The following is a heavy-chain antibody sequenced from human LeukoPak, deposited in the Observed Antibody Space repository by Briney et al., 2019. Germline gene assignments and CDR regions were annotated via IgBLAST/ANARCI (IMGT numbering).Heavy chain of an antibody. D-gene: IGHD3-22*01. V-gene: IGHV3-33*06. CDR1: GFTFSSYG. CDR3: AKDREEDYYDSSGHWDY. CDR2: IWYDGSNK. J-gene: IGHJ4*02. Sequence: PGGSLRLSCAASGFTFSSYGMHWVRQAPGKGLEWVAVIWYDGSNKYYADSVKGRFTISRDNSKNTLYLQMNSLRAEDTAVYYCAKDREEDYYDSSGHWDYWGQGTLVTVSS.